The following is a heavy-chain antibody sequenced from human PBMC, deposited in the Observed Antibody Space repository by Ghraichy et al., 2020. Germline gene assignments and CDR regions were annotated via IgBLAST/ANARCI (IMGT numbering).Heavy chain of an antibody. CDR3: ARDRVVAGADAFDI. CDR1: GGSFSGYY. D-gene: IGHD2-15*01. CDR2: INHSGST. J-gene: IGHJ3*02. V-gene: IGHV4-34*01. Sequence: SETLSLTCAVYGGSFSGYYWSWIRQPPGKGLEWIGEINHSGSTNYNPSLKSRVTISVDTSKNQFSLKLSSVTAADTAVYYCARDRVVAGADAFDIWGQGTIVTVSS.